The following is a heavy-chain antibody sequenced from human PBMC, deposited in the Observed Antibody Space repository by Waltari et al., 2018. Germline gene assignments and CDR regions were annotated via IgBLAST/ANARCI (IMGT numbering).Heavy chain of an antibody. CDR2: VSPIFGTA. V-gene: IGHV1-69*01. CDR3: ARVNSSGFDAFDI. Sequence: QVQLVQSGAEVKKPGSSVKVSCKASGGTFSSYAISWVRRAPGQGREWMGGVSPIFGTANYAQKFQGRVTITADESTSTAYMELSSLRSEDTAVYYCARVNSSGFDAFDIWGQGTMVTVSS. D-gene: IGHD6-19*01. J-gene: IGHJ3*02. CDR1: GGTFSSYA.